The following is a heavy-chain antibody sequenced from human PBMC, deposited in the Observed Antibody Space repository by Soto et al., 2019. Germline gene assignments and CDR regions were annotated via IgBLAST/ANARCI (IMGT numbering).Heavy chain of an antibody. CDR1: GFTFSSYA. CDR2: ISYDGSNK. Sequence: PGGSLRLSCAASGFTFSSYAMHWVRQAPGKGLEWVAVISYDGSNKYYADSVKGRFTISRDNSKNTLYLQMNSLRAEDTAVYYCESTVIAVAGTNDYWGQGTLVTVSS. V-gene: IGHV3-30-3*01. CDR3: ESTVIAVAGTNDY. J-gene: IGHJ4*02. D-gene: IGHD6-19*01.